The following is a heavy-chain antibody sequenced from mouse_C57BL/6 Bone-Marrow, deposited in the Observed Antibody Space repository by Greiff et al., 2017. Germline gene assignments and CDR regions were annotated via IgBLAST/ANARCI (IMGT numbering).Heavy chain of an antibody. D-gene: IGHD1-2*01. V-gene: IGHV14-4*01. CDR3: TTLRPYYEMEY. J-gene: IGHJ4*01. CDR1: GFNIKDDY. CDR2: IDPENGDT. Sequence: VQLQQSGAELVRPGASVKLSCTASGFNIKDDYMHWVKQRPEQGLEWIGWIDPENGDTEYASKFQGKATITADTSSNTAYLQLSSLTSEDTAVYYCTTLRPYYEMEYWGQGTSVTVSS.